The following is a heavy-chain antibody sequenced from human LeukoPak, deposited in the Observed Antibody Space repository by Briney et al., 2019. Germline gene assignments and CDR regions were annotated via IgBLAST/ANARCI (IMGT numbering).Heavy chain of an antibody. Sequence: ASVKVSCKASGYTFTGYYMHWVRQAPGQGLEWMGWINPNSGGTNYAQKFQGRVTMTRDTSISTAYMELSRLRSDDTAVHYCARWDCSSTSCYVGNFDYWGQGTLVTVSS. J-gene: IGHJ4*02. D-gene: IGHD2-2*01. CDR2: INPNSGGT. V-gene: IGHV1-2*02. CDR1: GYTFTGYY. CDR3: ARWDCSSTSCYVGNFDY.